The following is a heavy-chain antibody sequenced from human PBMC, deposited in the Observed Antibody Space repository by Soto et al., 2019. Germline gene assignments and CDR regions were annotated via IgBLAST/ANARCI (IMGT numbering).Heavy chain of an antibody. J-gene: IGHJ4*02. CDR1: GFTFSSYA. Sequence: QVQLVESGGGVVQPGRSLRLSCAASGFTFSSYAMHWVRQAPGKGLEWVAVISYDGSNKYYADSVKGRFTISRDNSKNTLYLQMNSLRAEDTAVYYCARASSGWFRSYYFDYWGQGTLVTVSS. CDR2: ISYDGSNK. D-gene: IGHD6-19*01. V-gene: IGHV3-30-3*01. CDR3: ARASSGWFRSYYFDY.